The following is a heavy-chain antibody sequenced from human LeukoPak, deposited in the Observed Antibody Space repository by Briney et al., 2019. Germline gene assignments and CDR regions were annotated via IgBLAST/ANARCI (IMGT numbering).Heavy chain of an antibody. V-gene: IGHV3-74*01. J-gene: IGHJ4*02. CDR3: ARLDQITYSSNSGFDY. CDR2: INSDGSNT. Sequence: SGGSLRLSCAASGFTFSNYKMNWVRQAPGKGLVWVSRINSDGSNTTYADSVRGRFTVSRDNAKNMLYLQINSLRAEDTAVYYCARLDQITYSSNSGFDYWGQGTLVSASS. D-gene: IGHD6-19*01. CDR1: GFTFSNYK.